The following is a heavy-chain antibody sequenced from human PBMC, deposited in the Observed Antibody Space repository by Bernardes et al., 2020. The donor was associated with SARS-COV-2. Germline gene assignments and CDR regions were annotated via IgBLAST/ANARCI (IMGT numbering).Heavy chain of an antibody. CDR3: ARDLDYGGNSRYFDY. J-gene: IGHJ4*02. CDR2: IYHSGWT. V-gene: IGHV4-38-2*02. Sequence: SETLSLTCAVSGYSISSGYYWGWIRQPPGKGLEWIGSIYHSGWTYYNPSLKSRVTISEDTSNNQVSLKLSSVTAADTAVYYCARDLDYGGNSRYFDYWGQETLVTVAS. D-gene: IGHD4-17*01. CDR1: GYSISSGYY.